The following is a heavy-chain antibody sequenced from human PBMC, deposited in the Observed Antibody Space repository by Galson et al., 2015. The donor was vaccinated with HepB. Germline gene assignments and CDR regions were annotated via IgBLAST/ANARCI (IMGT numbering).Heavy chain of an antibody. V-gene: IGHV1-18*01. CDR1: SYTFNKYG. D-gene: IGHD3-9*01. CDR2: ISTKRGNT. J-gene: IGHJ4*02. CDR3: ARDVDWALDY. Sequence: VKVSCQASSYTFNKYGISWVRQAPGQGLEWMGWISTKRGNTKHAQNFQGRVTMTTETSTNTAYMELRSLRSADTAVYYCARDVDWALDYWGQGTLVTVSS.